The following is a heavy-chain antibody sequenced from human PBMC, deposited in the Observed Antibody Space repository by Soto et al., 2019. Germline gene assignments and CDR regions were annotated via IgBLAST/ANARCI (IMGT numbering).Heavy chain of an antibody. J-gene: IGHJ6*02. V-gene: IGHV3-30-3*01. CDR1: GFTFTSYA. Sequence: QVQLVESGGGVVQPGRSLRLSCAASGFTFTSYAMHWVRQAPGKGLEWVAVISNDGSNYYYADSVRGRFTISRDNNKNTLFLQMSSLRCEDSGVYYCAIGTTLAIFDYGMDVWGQGTTVTVSS. CDR2: ISNDGSNY. D-gene: IGHD3-3*01. CDR3: AIGTTLAIFDYGMDV.